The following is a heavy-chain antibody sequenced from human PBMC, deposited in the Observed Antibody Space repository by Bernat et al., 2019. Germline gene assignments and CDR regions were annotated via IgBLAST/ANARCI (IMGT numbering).Heavy chain of an antibody. CDR1: GGSFSGYY. J-gene: IGHJ4*02. V-gene: IGHV4-34*01. Sequence: QVQLQESGPGLVKPSGTLSLTCAVYGGSFSGYYWSWIRQPPGKGLEWIGEINHSGSTNYNPSLKSRVTISVDTSKNQFSLKLSSVTAADTAVYYCARSSSWYRPFDYWGQGTLVTVSS. D-gene: IGHD6-13*01. CDR2: INHSGST. CDR3: ARSSSWYRPFDY.